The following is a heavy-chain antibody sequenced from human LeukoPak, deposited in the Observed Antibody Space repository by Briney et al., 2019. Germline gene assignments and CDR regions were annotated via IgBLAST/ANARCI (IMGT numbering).Heavy chain of an antibody. CDR1: GLAFSNCW. Sequence: TGGSLRLSCAASGLAFSNCWMSWVRQSPHKGLEWVANINQDGSEKYYVDSVKGRFTISRDNAKNSLYLQMNSLRAEDTAIYYCVRAGRVATEDWGQGTLVNVSS. V-gene: IGHV3-7*01. D-gene: IGHD3-10*01. CDR3: VRAGRVATED. J-gene: IGHJ4*02. CDR2: INQDGSEK.